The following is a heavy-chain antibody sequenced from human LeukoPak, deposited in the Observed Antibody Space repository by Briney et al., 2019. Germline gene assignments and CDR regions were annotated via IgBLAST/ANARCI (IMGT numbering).Heavy chain of an antibody. V-gene: IGHV1-69*05. CDR1: GGTFSSYA. J-gene: IGHJ4*02. Sequence: SVKVSCKASGGTFSSYAISWVRQAPGQGLEWMGGIIPIFGTANYAQKFQGRVTITTDESTSTAYMELSSLRSEDTAVYYCAREGSSGYYYGYWGQGTLVTVSS. D-gene: IGHD3-22*01. CDR2: IIPIFGTA. CDR3: AREGSSGYYYGY.